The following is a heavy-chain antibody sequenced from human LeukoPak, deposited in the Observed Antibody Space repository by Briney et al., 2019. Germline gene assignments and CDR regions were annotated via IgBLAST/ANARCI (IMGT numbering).Heavy chain of an antibody. D-gene: IGHD3-10*01. CDR1: GGSISSGGYY. CDR3: ARYGSGSRSTADWFDP. J-gene: IGHJ5*02. V-gene: IGHV4-31*03. CDR2: IYYSGST. Sequence: SQTLSLTCTVSGGSISSGGYYWSWIRQHPGKGLEWIGYIYYSGSTYYNPPLKSRVTISVDTSKNQFSLKLSSVTAADTAVYYCARYGSGSRSTADWFDPWGQGTLVTVSS.